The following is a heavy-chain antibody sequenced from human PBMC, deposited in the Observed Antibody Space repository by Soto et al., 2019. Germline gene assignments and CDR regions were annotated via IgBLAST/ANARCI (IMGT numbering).Heavy chain of an antibody. CDR1: GFTFRNYA. Sequence: ESGGDVVQPGRSLRLSCAASGFTFRNYAMHWVRQAPGKGLECVAVISYDGGNKFYRDYVKGRFTIYRDNSKNTLYLQINSLRYEDTAVYYCARGYREDIAVVIGVRPGEYGVDVWGQGTTVTVSS. CDR3: ARGYREDIAVVIGVRPGEYGVDV. V-gene: IGHV3-30-3*01. J-gene: IGHJ6*02. CDR2: ISYDGGNK. D-gene: IGHD2-15*01.